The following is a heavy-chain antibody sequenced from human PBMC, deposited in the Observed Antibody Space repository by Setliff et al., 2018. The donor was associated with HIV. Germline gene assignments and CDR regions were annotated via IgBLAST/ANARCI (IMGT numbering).Heavy chain of an antibody. CDR3: ARQNKRY. D-gene: IGHD1-20*01. J-gene: IGHJ4*02. V-gene: IGHV4-39*06. Sequence: SETLSLTCTVSGGSISISSYYWGWIRQPTGKGLEWIGSIYYSGSTNYSPSLKSRLTVSVDTSKNQFPLKLSSVTAADTAVYYCARQNKRYWGQGTLVTVSS. CDR2: IYYSGST. CDR1: GGSISISSYY.